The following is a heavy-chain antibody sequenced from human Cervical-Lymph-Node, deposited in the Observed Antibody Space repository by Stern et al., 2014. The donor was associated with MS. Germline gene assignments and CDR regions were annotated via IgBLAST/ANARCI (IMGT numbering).Heavy chain of an antibody. CDR1: GFTFGDYA. Sequence: EEQLGESGGGLVKPGRSLGLSCTASGFTFGDYAMSWFRQAPGKGLAWVGFLRSKAYGGTTEYAASVKGRFTISRDDSKSIAYLQMNSLKTEDTAVYYCTTSIFGVVALGWFDPWGQGTLVTVSS. J-gene: IGHJ5*02. CDR3: TTSIFGVVALGWFDP. CDR2: LRSKAYGGTT. D-gene: IGHD3-3*01. V-gene: IGHV3-49*05.